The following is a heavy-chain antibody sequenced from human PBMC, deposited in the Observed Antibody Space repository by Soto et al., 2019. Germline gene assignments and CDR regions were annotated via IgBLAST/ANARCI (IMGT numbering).Heavy chain of an antibody. J-gene: IGHJ4*02. CDR2: IYSGGST. CDR1: GFTVSSNY. Sequence: GSLRLSCAASGFTVSSNYMSWVRQAPGKGLEWVSVIYSGGSTYYADSVKGRFTISRDNSKNTLYLQMNSLRAEDTAVYYCARDGNPYYYDSSGYYFDYWGQGTLVTVSS. V-gene: IGHV3-53*01. D-gene: IGHD3-22*01. CDR3: ARDGNPYYYDSSGYYFDY.